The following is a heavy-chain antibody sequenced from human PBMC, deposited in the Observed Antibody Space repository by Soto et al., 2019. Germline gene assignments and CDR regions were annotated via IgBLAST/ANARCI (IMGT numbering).Heavy chain of an antibody. Sequence: SETLSLTCTVSGGSISSSSYYWGWIRPPPGKGLEWIGSIYYSGSTYYNPSLKSRVTISVETSKNQLSLKLSSVTAADTAVYYCARRRSSSWYKYYYYYGMDVWGQGTTVTVSS. J-gene: IGHJ6*02. CDR1: GGSISSSSYY. CDR3: ARRRSSSWYKYYYYYGMDV. V-gene: IGHV4-39*01. CDR2: IYYSGST. D-gene: IGHD6-13*01.